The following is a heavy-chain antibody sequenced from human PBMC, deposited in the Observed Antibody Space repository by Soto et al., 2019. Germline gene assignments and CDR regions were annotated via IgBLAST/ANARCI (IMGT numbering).Heavy chain of an antibody. CDR2: INAGHGNT. J-gene: IGHJ6*02. V-gene: IGHV1-3*01. CDR1: GYTFTSYA. Sequence: ASVKVSCKASGYTFTSYAMHWVRQAPGQRLEWMGWINAGHGNTKYSQKCQVRVTITRDTXASTAYMELSSLRSEDTAVYYCARDLGEGNDFWSGYYPPDYYYGMDVWGQGTTVTVSS. CDR3: ARDLGEGNDFWSGYYPPDYYYGMDV. D-gene: IGHD3-3*01.